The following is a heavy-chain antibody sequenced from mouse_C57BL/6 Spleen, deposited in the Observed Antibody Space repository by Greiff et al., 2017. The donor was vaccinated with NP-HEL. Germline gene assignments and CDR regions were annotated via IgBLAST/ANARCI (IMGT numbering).Heavy chain of an antibody. J-gene: IGHJ2*01. CDR1: GFTFSDYG. CDR2: ISSGSSTI. D-gene: IGHD2-10*01. Sequence: EVRLVESGGGLVKPGGSLKLSCAASGFTFSDYGMHWVRQAPEKGLEWVAYISSGSSTIYYADTVKGRFTISRDNAKNTRFLQMTSLRSEDTAMYYCARSYYDPYFDYWGQGTTLTVSS. CDR3: ARSYYDPYFDY. V-gene: IGHV5-17*01.